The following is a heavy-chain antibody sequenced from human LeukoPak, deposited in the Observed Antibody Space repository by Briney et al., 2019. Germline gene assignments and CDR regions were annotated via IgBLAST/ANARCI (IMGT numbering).Heavy chain of an antibody. CDR1: GFTFSSYS. CDR2: ISSSSSTI. V-gene: IGHV3-48*01. J-gene: IGHJ4*02. Sequence: PGGSLRLSCAASGFTFSSYSMNWVRQAPGKGLEWVSYISSSSSTIYYADSVKGRFTISRDNAKNSLYLQMNNLRAEDTAVYYCARGRSGYHYDYWGQGTLVTVSS. D-gene: IGHD3-22*01. CDR3: ARGRSGYHYDY.